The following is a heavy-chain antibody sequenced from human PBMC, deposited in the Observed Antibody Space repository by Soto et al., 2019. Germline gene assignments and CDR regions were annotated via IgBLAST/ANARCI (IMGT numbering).Heavy chain of an antibody. V-gene: IGHV2-5*02. CDR1: GFSLTTSGVG. CDR3: AHRVLRTVFGLVTTTAIYFDF. J-gene: IGHJ4*02. Sequence: QITLNESGPTQVKPRQTLTLTCTFSGFSLTTSGVGVGWIRQSPGKAPEWLALIYWDDDKRYSPSLKSRLTITKDTSNNQVVLPMADLDPADTATYYCAHRVLRTVFGLVTTTAIYFDFWGQGTPVAVSS. CDR2: IYWDDDK. D-gene: IGHD3-3*01.